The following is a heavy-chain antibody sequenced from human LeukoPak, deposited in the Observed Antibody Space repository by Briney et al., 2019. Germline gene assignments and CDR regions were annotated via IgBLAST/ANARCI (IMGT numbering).Heavy chain of an antibody. D-gene: IGHD6-19*01. V-gene: IGHV4-30-4*08. J-gene: IGHJ4*02. CDR1: GGSISSGDYY. Sequence: SETLSLTCTVSGGSISSGDYYWSWIRQPPGKGLEWIGYIYYSGSTYYNPSLKSRVTISVDTSKNQFSLKLSSVTAADTTVYYCARGPPEWLAFDYWGQGTLVTVSS. CDR2: IYYSGST. CDR3: ARGPPEWLAFDY.